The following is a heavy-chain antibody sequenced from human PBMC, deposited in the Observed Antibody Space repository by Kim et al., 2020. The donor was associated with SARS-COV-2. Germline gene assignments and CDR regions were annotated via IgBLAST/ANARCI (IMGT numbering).Heavy chain of an antibody. CDR2: ISAYNGNT. Sequence: ASVKVSCKASGYTFTSYGISWVRQAPGQGLEWMGWISAYNGNTNYAQKLQGRVTMTTDTSTSTAYMELRSLRSDDTAVYYCARGRSKLWFRELYWFDPWGQGTLVTVSS. D-gene: IGHD3-10*01. CDR3: ARGRSKLWFRELYWFDP. J-gene: IGHJ5*02. CDR1: GYTFTSYG. V-gene: IGHV1-18*01.